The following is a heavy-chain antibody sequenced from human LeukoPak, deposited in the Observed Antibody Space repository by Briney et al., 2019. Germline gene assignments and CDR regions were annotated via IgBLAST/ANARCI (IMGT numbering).Heavy chain of an antibody. CDR2: ISGSGDST. CDR1: GHTFSSNA. D-gene: IGHD2-21*01. J-gene: IGHJ6*02. Sequence: GGSLRLSCAASGHTFSSNAMTWVRQAPGKGLEWVSSISGSGDSTYYADSVKGRFTISRDNSKNTLYLQMNSLRAEDTAAYYCAKRIDPRYCYYGLDVWGQGTTVTVSS. V-gene: IGHV3-23*01. CDR3: AKRIDPRYCYYGLDV.